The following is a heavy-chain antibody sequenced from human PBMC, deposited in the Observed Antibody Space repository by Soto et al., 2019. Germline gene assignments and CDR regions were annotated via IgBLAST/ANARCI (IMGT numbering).Heavy chain of an antibody. V-gene: IGHV5-51*01. Sequence: KVSCKTSGYTFTSYWIGWVRQMPGKGLEWMGIIYPGDSDTRYSPSFQGQVTISADKSISTAYLQWSSLKASDTAMYYCARPGYGPFYGMDVWGQGTTVTVSS. CDR2: IYPGDSDT. CDR1: GYTFTSYW. D-gene: IGHD5-18*01. J-gene: IGHJ6*02. CDR3: ARPGYGPFYGMDV.